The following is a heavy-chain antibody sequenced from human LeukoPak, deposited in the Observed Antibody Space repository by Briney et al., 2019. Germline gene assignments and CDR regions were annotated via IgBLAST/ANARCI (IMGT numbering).Heavy chain of an antibody. V-gene: IGHV1-18*01. CDR2: ISAYNGNT. CDR1: GYTFTSYG. D-gene: IGHD4-11*01. J-gene: IGHJ4*02. CDR3: AREIDDYYYFDY. Sequence: ASVKVSCKASGYTFTSYGISWVRQAPGQGLEWMGWISAYNGNTNYAQELQGRVTMTTDTSTSTAYMELRSLRSDDTAVYYCAREIDDYYYFDYWGQGTLVTVSS.